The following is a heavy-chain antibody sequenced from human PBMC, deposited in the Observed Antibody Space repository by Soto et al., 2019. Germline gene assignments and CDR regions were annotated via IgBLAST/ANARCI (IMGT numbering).Heavy chain of an antibody. Sequence: QVQLVQSGAEVKKPGASVKVSCKASGYTFTSYDINWVRQATGQGLEWMGWMNPNSGNTGYAQKFQGRVTMSRNTTISTANIELSSLRSEDTAVYYCANATRRDGYKHGQPALDYWGQGTLVTVSS. V-gene: IGHV1-8*01. J-gene: IGHJ4*02. D-gene: IGHD5-12*01. CDR2: MNPNSGNT. CDR1: GYTFTSYD. CDR3: ANATRRDGYKHGQPALDY.